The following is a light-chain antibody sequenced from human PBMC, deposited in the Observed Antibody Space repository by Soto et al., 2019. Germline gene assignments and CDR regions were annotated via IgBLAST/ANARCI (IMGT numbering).Light chain of an antibody. CDR1: QSVSSY. Sequence: EIVLTQSPATLSLSPGERATLSCRASQSVSSYLAWYQQKPGQAPRLLIYDASNRATGIPARFSGSGSGTDFTLTIGSLEPEDFAVYYCQQRSNWRTFGQGTKVDI. CDR3: QQRSNWRT. J-gene: IGKJ1*01. CDR2: DAS. V-gene: IGKV3-11*01.